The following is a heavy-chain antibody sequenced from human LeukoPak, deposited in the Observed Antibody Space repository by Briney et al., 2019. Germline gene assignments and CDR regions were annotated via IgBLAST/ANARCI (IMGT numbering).Heavy chain of an antibody. CDR1: GGSISSGDYY. D-gene: IGHD3-16*02. Sequence: SETLSLTCTVSGGSISSGDYYWSWLRQPPGKGLEWIGYIYYSGSTYYNPSLKSRVTISVDTSKNQFSLKLSSVTAADTAVYYCAVRLNDYVWGSYQAFDYWGQGTLVTVSS. CDR3: AVRLNDYVWGSYQAFDY. CDR2: IYYSGST. V-gene: IGHV4-30-4*08. J-gene: IGHJ4*02.